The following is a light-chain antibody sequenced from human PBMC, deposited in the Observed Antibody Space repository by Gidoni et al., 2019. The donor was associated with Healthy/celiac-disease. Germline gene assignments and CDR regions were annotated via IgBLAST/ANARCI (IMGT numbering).Light chain of an antibody. J-gene: IGKJ3*01. CDR1: QSLLHSNGYNY. V-gene: IGKV2-28*01. CDR3: MQALQTPLFT. CDR2: LGS. Sequence: DIVMTQSPLSLPVTPGEPASISCRSSQSLLHSNGYNYLDWYLQKPGQSPQLLIYLGSNRAAGGPDRFSGGGSGTDFTLKISRVEAEDVGVYYCMQALQTPLFTFXPXTKVDIK.